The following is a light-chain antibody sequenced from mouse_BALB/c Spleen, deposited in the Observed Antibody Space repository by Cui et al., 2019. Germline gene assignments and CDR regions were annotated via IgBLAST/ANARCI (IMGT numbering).Light chain of an antibody. V-gene: IGKV10-96*01. CDR3: QQSNTLPYT. CDR1: KDISNY. Sequence: DIQVTHPTSSLSASMRDRVTISCRASKDISNYLNRYQQKPDGTGKLLIYYTSGLHSGVPSRFSGSGSGTDYSLTISNLEPEDIATYYCQQSNTLPYTVGGGTKLEIK. CDR2: YTS. J-gene: IGKJ2*01.